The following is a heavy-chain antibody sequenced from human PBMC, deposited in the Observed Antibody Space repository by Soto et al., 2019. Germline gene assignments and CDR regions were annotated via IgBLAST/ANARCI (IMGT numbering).Heavy chain of an antibody. CDR3: ARDCSGGSCYPGMDV. Sequence: PVGSLRLSCAASGFNFNSYTINWVRQAPGKRLEWLSSISSSGYIFSTDSVRGRFTISRDNAKNPVYLQIDSLRAEDTAVYFCARDCSGGSCYPGMDVWGQGTTVTVSS. D-gene: IGHD2-15*01. J-gene: IGHJ6*02. V-gene: IGHV3-21*01. CDR2: ISSSGYI. CDR1: GFNFNSYT.